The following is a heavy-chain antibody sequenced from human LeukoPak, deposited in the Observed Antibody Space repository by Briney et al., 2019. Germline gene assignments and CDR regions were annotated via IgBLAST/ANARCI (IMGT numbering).Heavy chain of an antibody. CDR2: ISSSSSYI. V-gene: IGHV3-21*01. CDR3: ARAGYSSGWYFDY. J-gene: IGHJ4*02. D-gene: IGHD6-19*01. CDR1: GFTFSSYS. Sequence: GGSLRLSCAASGFTFSSYSMNWVRQAPGKRLEWVSSISSSSSYIYYADSVKGRFTISRDNAKNSLYLRMNSLRAEDTAVYYCARAGYSSGWYFDYWGQGTLVTVSS.